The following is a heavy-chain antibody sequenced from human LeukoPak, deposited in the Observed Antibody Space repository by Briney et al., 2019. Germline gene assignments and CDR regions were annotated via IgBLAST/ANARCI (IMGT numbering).Heavy chain of an antibody. CDR2: ISGSGGST. CDR3: ANSPIAVAGMGY. D-gene: IGHD6-19*01. Sequence: GGSLRLSCAASGFTFSSYAMSWVRQAPGKGLEWVSAISGSGGSTYYADSVKGRFTISRDNSKNTLYLQVNSLRAEDTAVYYCANSPIAVAGMGYWGQGTLVTVSS. J-gene: IGHJ4*02. V-gene: IGHV3-23*01. CDR1: GFTFSSYA.